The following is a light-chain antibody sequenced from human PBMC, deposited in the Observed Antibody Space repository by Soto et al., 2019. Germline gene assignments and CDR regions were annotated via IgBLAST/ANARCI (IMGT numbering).Light chain of an antibody. Sequence: DIQMTQSPSTLSASVGDRVTITCRASQSISSWLAWYQQKPGKAPKLLIYDASSLESGVPSRFSGSGSGTEFPLTISCLQPDDFATYYYQQYNSYSTFGQGTKVEIE. CDR1: QSISSW. J-gene: IGKJ1*01. CDR2: DAS. V-gene: IGKV1-5*01. CDR3: QQYNSYST.